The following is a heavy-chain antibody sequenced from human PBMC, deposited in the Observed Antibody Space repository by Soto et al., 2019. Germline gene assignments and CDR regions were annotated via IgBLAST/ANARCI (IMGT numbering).Heavy chain of an antibody. CDR2: INPSGGST. J-gene: IGHJ3*02. Sequence: ASVKVSCKASGYTFTSYYIHWVRQAPGQGLEWMGIINPSGGSTSYAQKFQGRVTMTRDTSTSTVYMELSSLRSEDTAVYYCARRRDILTGYADDAFDIWGQGTMVTVSS. CDR3: ARRRDILTGYADDAFDI. D-gene: IGHD3-9*01. CDR1: GYTFTSYY. V-gene: IGHV1-46*01.